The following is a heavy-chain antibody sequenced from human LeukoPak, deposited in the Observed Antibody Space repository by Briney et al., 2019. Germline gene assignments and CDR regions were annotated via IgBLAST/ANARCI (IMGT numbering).Heavy chain of an antibody. J-gene: IGHJ4*02. CDR3: AKAPVTSCRGAYCYPFDS. CDR2: TSSSDAGT. Sequence: GGTLRLSCAASGFTFSSYGMSWVRQAPGKGLEWVAATSSSDAGTYHADSVRGRFTISRDNSKNTLYLQMNSLRTEDAAVYFCAKAPVTSCRGAYCYPFDSWGQGTLVTVSS. V-gene: IGHV3-23*01. D-gene: IGHD2-21*01. CDR1: GFTFSSYG.